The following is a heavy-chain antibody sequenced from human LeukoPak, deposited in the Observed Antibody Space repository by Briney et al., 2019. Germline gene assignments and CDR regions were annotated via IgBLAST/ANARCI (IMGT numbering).Heavy chain of an antibody. D-gene: IGHD1-1*01. CDR2: IYTTGIS. CDR1: GCSISSGSYY. J-gene: IGHJ4*02. V-gene: IGHV4-61*02. CDR3: ARESLEFRNFDF. Sequence: SQTLSLTCTVSGCSISSGSYYWSWIRQPAGKGLEWIGRIYTTGISIYNPSLKSRVTMSINTSKNQFSLRVISVTATDTAMYYCARESLEFRNFDFWGQGALVTVSS.